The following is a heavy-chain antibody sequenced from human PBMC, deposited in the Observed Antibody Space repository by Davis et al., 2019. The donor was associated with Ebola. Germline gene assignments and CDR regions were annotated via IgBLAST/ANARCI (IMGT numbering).Heavy chain of an antibody. CDR3: ARVSVYGSGSYYRVSTSNWFDP. Sequence: PSETLSLTCAVYGGSFSGYYWSWIRQPPGKGLEWIGEINHSGSTNYNPSLKSRVTISVDTSKNQFSLKLSSVTAADTAVYYCARVSVYGSGSYYRVSTSNWFDPWGQGTLVTVSS. D-gene: IGHD3-10*01. J-gene: IGHJ5*02. CDR2: INHSGST. V-gene: IGHV4-34*01. CDR1: GGSFSGYY.